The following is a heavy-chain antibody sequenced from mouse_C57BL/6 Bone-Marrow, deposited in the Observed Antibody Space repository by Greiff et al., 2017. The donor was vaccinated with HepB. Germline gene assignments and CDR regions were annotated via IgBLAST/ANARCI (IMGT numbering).Heavy chain of an antibody. J-gene: IGHJ4*01. D-gene: IGHD4-1*01. V-gene: IGHV1-81*01. CDR2: IYPRSGNT. CDR1: GYTFTSYG. CDR3: ACWDGYAMDY. Sequence: VQLQQSGAELARPGASVKLSCKASGYTFTSYGISWVKQSTGQGLEWIGEIYPRSGNTYYNEKFKGKATLTADKSSSTAYMELRSLTSEDSAVYFCACWDGYAMDYWGQGTSVTVSS.